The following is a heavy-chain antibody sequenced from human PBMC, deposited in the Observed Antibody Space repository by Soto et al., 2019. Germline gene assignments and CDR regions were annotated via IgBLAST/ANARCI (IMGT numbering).Heavy chain of an antibody. CDR1: GDMIISSSYY. D-gene: IGHD2-2*01. CDR2: MYYSGST. J-gene: IGHJ6*02. CDR3: ARIVVIPAAPNYYNYYGVDV. Sequence: PQQNLPLPKTVSGDMIISSSYYWAWIRLSQEKGLEWIGNMYYSGSTYYNLSLKSRVTMSVDTSKNQFSLKISSVTAADTSVYYCARIVVIPAAPNYYNYYGVDVWGQGTTVT. V-gene: IGHV4-39*01.